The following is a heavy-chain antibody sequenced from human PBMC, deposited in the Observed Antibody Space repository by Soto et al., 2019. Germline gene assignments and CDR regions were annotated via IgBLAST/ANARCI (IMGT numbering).Heavy chain of an antibody. CDR2: IYHIGST. J-gene: IGHJ6*02. CDR3: ARALYCSGGSCSPLRGMDV. Sequence: SEILSLTCAVSGYSISSGYYWGWIRQPPGKGLEWIGTIYHIGSTYYNPSLKSRVTISVDTSKNQFSLKLNSVTAADTAVYYCARALYCSGGSCSPLRGMDVWGLGTKVTVSS. D-gene: IGHD2-15*01. CDR1: GYSISSGYY. V-gene: IGHV4-38-2*01.